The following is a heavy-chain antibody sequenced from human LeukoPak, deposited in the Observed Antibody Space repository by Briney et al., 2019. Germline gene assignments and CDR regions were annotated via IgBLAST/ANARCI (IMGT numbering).Heavy chain of an antibody. CDR3: SRLGTTRAPFDY. J-gene: IGHJ4*02. CDR2: IYPGNSDT. D-gene: IGHD4-11*01. Sequence: GESLKISCEGSGYSFTTYWIAWVRQMPGEGLECMGIIYPGNSDTRYSPSFQGQVTISADKSINTAYLQWSGLKASDTAMYYCSRLGTTRAPFDYWGQGTLVTVSS. V-gene: IGHV5-51*01. CDR1: GYSFTTYW.